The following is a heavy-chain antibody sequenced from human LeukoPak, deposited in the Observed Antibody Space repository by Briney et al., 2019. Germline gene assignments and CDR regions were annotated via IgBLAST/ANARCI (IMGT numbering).Heavy chain of an antibody. CDR2: TNQDGSKN. D-gene: IGHD6-19*01. CDR3: ATTVAGYPDDCFDY. J-gene: IGHJ4*02. Sequence: GGSLRLSCAASEFTFSNYWMSWVRQAPGKGLERVAHTNQDGSKNYYVDSVRGRFTISRDNAKNSLYLQMNSLRAEDTAVYYCATTVAGYPDDCFDYWGQGTLVTVSS. V-gene: IGHV3-7*01. CDR1: EFTFSNYW.